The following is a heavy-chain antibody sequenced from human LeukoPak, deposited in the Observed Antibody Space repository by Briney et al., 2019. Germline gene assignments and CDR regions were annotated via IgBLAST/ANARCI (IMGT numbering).Heavy chain of an antibody. V-gene: IGHV4-59*01. Sequence: SETLSLTCTVSGASISSYYWSWIRQPPGKGLEWIGYIYYSGSTNYNPSLKSRATISVDMSKKHFFLDLSSVTAADTAVYYCARAVHYSGTSYQYTGGYYYFDFWGQGTLVTVSS. J-gene: IGHJ4*02. CDR2: IYYSGST. CDR1: GASISSYY. CDR3: ARAVHYSGTSYQYTGGYYYFDF. D-gene: IGHD3-10*01.